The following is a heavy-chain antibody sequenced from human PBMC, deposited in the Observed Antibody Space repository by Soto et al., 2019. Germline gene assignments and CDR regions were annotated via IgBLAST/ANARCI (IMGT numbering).Heavy chain of an antibody. CDR1: GFTFDDYA. D-gene: IGHD3-16*01. CDR3: AKDRGGGGYYYYMDV. CDR2: ISWNSGSI. J-gene: IGHJ6*03. V-gene: IGHV3-9*01. Sequence: EVQLVESGGGLVQPGRSLRLSCAASGFTFDDYAMHWVRQAPGKGLEWVSGISWNSGSIGYADSVKGRFTISRDNAKNSLYLQMNGLRAEDTALYYCAKDRGGGGYYYYMDVWGKGTTVTVSS.